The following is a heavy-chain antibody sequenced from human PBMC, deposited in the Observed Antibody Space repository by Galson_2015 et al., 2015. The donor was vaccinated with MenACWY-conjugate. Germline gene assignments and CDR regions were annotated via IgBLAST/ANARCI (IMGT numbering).Heavy chain of an antibody. CDR2: IDNDGNRI. J-gene: IGHJ3*02. CDR3: SRGGEAKLIIVGGISDI. CDR1: RFTFSNYW. D-gene: IGHD1-26*01. V-gene: IGHV3-74*01. Sequence: SLRLSCAASRFTFSNYWMHWVRQGPGKGLEWLSRIDNDGNRITYADSVEGRFTISRDNAKNTLYLQINSVRADDTAVYYCSRGGEAKLIIVGGISDIWGQGTTVTVSS.